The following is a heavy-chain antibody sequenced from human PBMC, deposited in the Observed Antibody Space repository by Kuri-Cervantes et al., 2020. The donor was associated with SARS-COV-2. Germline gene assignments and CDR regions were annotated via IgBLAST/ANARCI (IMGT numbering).Heavy chain of an antibody. D-gene: IGHD6-19*01. CDR2: ISSNGAT. CDR1: GFAFSSYA. V-gene: IGHV3-64D*06. J-gene: IGHJ4*01. CDR3: FSSGWSRGDY. Sequence: GESLKISCSASGFAFSSYAMHWVRQAPGKGLEYVSAISSNGATYYAGSVKGRFTISRDNSKNTMYLQMSSLRTEDTAIYYCFSSGWSRGDYWGHGTLVTVSS.